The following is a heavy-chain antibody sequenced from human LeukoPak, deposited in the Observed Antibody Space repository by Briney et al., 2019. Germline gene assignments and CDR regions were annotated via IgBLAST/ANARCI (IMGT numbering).Heavy chain of an antibody. CDR2: ISPNSGGT. CDR3: AREPSGSGGYDY. CDR1: GFTFSGYY. J-gene: IGHJ4*02. D-gene: IGHD3-10*01. V-gene: IGHV1-2*02. Sequence: ASVKVSCKASGFTFSGYYMHWVRQAPGQGLEWMAWISPNSGGTNYVQKFQGRVTVTRDTSISTDYMEISGMTSDDTALYYCAREPSGSGGYDYWGQGTLVTDSS.